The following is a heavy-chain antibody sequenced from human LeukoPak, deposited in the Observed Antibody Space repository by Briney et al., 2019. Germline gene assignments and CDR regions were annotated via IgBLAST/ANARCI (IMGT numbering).Heavy chain of an antibody. J-gene: IGHJ6*03. CDR3: AREPLWSGYSYYYYYMDV. CDR1: GGSISSYY. V-gene: IGHV4-4*07. Sequence: SETLSLTCTVSGGSISSYYWSWIRQPAGKGLEWIGRIYTSGSTNYNPSLKSRVTMSVDTSKNQFSLKLRSVTAADTAVYCCAREPLWSGYSYYYYYMDVWGKGTTVTVSS. CDR2: IYTSGST. D-gene: IGHD3-3*01.